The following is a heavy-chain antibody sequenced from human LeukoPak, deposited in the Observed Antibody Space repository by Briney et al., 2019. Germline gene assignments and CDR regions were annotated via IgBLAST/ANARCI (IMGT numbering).Heavy chain of an antibody. CDR2: ISSSSSYI. CDR1: GFTFSSYS. Sequence: GGSLRPSCAASGFTFSSYSMNWVRQAPGKGLEWVSSISSSSSYIYYADSVKGRFTISRDNAKNSLYLQMNSLRAEDTAVYYCAKAAVYDSSGYRMDYWGQGTLVTVSS. V-gene: IGHV3-21*04. CDR3: AKAAVYDSSGYRMDY. J-gene: IGHJ4*02. D-gene: IGHD3-22*01.